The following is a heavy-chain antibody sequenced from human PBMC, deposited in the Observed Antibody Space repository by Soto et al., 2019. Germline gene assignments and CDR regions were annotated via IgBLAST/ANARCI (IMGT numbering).Heavy chain of an antibody. CDR3: ARGGIVGATTDDAFDI. CDR2: IGTAGGT. J-gene: IGHJ3*02. CDR1: GFTFSSYD. V-gene: IGHV3-13*01. Sequence: GGSLRLSCAASGFTFSSYDMHWVRQATGKGLEWVSAIGTAGGTYYSGSVKGRFTISRENAKNSLYLQMNSLRAGDTAVYYCARGGIVGATTDDAFDIWGQGTMVTVSS. D-gene: IGHD1-26*01.